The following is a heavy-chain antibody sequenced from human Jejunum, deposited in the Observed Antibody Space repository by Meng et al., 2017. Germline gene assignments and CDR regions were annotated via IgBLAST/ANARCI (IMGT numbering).Heavy chain of an antibody. D-gene: IGHD2-15*01. V-gene: IGHV2-5*02. CDR1: GASPSSTGVS. Sequence: QITLKESGPTLVKPTQTPTLTCSLWGASPSSTGVSGGWIRQPPGKALEWLALIYWDDDKRYNPSLMSRLTITKDTSMNHVVLTMTNIDPVDTGTYYCTHRREDPRSAFYYLDYWGRGTLVTVSS. J-gene: IGHJ4*02. CDR2: IYWDDDK. CDR3: THRREDPRSAFYYLDY.